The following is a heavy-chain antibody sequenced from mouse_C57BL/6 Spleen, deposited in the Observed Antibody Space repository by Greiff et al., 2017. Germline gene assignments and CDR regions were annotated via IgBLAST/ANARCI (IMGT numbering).Heavy chain of an antibody. V-gene: IGHV1-4*01. Sequence: QVHVKQSGAELARPGASVKMSCKASGYTFTSYTMHWVKQRPGQGLEWIGYINPSSGYTKYNQKFKDKATLTADKSSSTAYMQLSSLTSEDSAVYYCVRRVVYGNYEGYFDYWGQGTTLTVSS. D-gene: IGHD2-1*01. CDR1: GYTFTSYT. J-gene: IGHJ2*01. CDR3: VRRVVYGNYEGYFDY. CDR2: INPSSGYT.